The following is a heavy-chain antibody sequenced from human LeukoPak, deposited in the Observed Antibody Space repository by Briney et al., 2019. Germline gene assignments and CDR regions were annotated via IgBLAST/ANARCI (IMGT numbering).Heavy chain of an antibody. CDR3: AKDDAWLQYGN. Sequence: GGSLRLSCVASGFTFSTYGMHWVRQVPGKGLEWVAFIQYDGINKYYADSVKGRFTISRDNSKGTVYLQMNSLRPEDTAVYYCAKDDAWLQYGNWGRGTLVTVSS. J-gene: IGHJ4*02. V-gene: IGHV3-30*02. CDR2: IQYDGINK. D-gene: IGHD5-24*01. CDR1: GFTFSTYG.